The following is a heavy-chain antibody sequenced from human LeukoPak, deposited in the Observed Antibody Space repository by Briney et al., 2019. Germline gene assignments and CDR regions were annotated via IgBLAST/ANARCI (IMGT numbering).Heavy chain of an antibody. Sequence: GASVKVSCKASGYTFTGYYMHWVRQAPGQGLEWMGWINPNSGGTNYAQKFQGWVTMTRDTSISTAYMELSRLRSDDTAVYYCARESYYGSGRDLYYYYYGMDVWGQGTTVTVSS. CDR1: GYTFTGYY. D-gene: IGHD3-10*01. CDR2: INPNSGGT. CDR3: ARESYYGSGRDLYYYYYGMDV. J-gene: IGHJ6*02. V-gene: IGHV1-2*04.